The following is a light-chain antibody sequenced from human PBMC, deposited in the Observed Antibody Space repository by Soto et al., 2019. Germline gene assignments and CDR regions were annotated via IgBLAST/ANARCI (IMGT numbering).Light chain of an antibody. CDR3: SSYTSSSTHV. CDR2: DVS. J-gene: IGLJ1*01. Sequence: QSVLTHPPSVSASPGQSVAISCTGTSSDVGGSNGVSWYQQPPGTAPKLMIYDVSNRPSGVPDRFSGSKSGNTASLTISGLQAEDEGDYYCSSYTSSSTHVFGTGSKVTVL. CDR1: SSDVGGSNG. V-gene: IGLV2-18*02.